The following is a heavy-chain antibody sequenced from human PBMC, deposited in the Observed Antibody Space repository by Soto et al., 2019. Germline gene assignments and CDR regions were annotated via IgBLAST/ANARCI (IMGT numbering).Heavy chain of an antibody. J-gene: IGHJ6*02. D-gene: IGHD2-2*02. Sequence: QVQLVQSGAEVKKPGSSVKVSCKASGGTFSSYAISWVRQAPGQGLEWMGGIIPIFGTANYAQKFQGRVTITADKSTSTAYMELSSLRSEDSAVYYCARTFDIAVVPAAIRYHYYGMDVWGQGSTVTVSS. CDR2: IIPIFGTA. CDR1: GGTFSSYA. CDR3: ARTFDIAVVPAAIRYHYYGMDV. V-gene: IGHV1-69*06.